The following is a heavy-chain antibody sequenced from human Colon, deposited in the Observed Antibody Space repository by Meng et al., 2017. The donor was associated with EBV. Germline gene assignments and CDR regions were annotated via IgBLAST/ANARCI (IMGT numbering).Heavy chain of an antibody. J-gene: IGHJ4*02. CDR1: GVSISSNIR. V-gene: IGHV4-4*02. D-gene: IGHD1-26*01. Sequence: QVQLQESGPGLVKPSGPRSLTCGVSGVSISSNIRWTWVRQPPGKGLEWIGDIDDSGSTNYNPSLNSRISISLDKSKNHFSLKVNSVTAADTAVYYCARGKQDAWELLAYWGQGALVTVSS. CDR3: ARGKQDAWELLAY. CDR2: IDDSGST.